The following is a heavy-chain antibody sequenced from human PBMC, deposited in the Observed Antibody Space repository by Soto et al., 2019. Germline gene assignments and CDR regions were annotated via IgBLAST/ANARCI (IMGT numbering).Heavy chain of an antibody. V-gene: IGHV1-69*08. J-gene: IGHJ4*02. CDR3: AREEGAEPDY. Sequence: QVQLVQSGAEVKKPGSSVKVSCKASGGTFSSYTISWVRQAPGQGLEWMGRIIPILGIANYAQKFQGRVTITEYKPTSTAYMELSSLRSEDTAVYYCAREEGAEPDYWGQGSLVTVSS. CDR1: GGTFSSYT. CDR2: IIPILGIA.